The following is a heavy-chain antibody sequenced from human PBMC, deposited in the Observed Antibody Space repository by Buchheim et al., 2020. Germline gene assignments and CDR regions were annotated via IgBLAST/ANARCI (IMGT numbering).Heavy chain of an antibody. D-gene: IGHD2-2*01. J-gene: IGHJ4*02. V-gene: IGHV3-23*01. CDR2: ISGSGVST. CDR3: ANPRGFIEVAANDY. CDR1: GFTFSSFA. Sequence: EVQLLESGGGLAQPGGSLRLSCAASGFTFSSFAMSWVRQAPGKGLEWVSAISGSGVSTYYADSVKGRFTISRDNSKNTVYLQMNSLRDEDTAVYYCANPRGFIEVAANDYWGQGTL.